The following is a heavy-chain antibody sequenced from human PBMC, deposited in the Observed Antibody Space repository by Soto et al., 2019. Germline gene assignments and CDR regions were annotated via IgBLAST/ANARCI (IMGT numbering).Heavy chain of an antibody. J-gene: IGHJ4*02. CDR2: ISACNGNT. Sequence: ASVQVSCKASGYTFTSYGISWVRQAPGQGLEWMGWISACNGNTNYAQKLQGRVTMTTDTSTSTAYMELRSLRSDDTAVYYCARFPRDIVVVVAVNDYWGQGTLVTVSS. V-gene: IGHV1-18*01. CDR3: ARFPRDIVVVVAVNDY. D-gene: IGHD2-15*01. CDR1: GYTFTSYG.